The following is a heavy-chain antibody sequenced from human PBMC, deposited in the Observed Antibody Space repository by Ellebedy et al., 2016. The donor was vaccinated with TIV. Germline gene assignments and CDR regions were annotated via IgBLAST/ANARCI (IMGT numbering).Heavy chain of an antibody. CDR3: ARDPVADV. Sequence: MPSETLSLTCAVYGGSLSNYFWTWIRQPPGKGLEWIGEINHSGSTNYNPSLKSRVTISVDTSKNQFSLKLSSVTAADTAVYYCARDPVADVWGQGTTVTVSS. V-gene: IGHV4-34*01. CDR1: GGSLSNYF. J-gene: IGHJ6*02. CDR2: INHSGST.